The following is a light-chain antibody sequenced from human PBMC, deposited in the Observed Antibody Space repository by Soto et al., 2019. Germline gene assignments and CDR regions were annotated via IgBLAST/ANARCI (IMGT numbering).Light chain of an antibody. V-gene: IGLV2-14*01. CDR1: SSDVGGYKY. CDR3: ASYTSSSTSEI. J-gene: IGLJ2*01. Sequence: QSVLTQPASVSGSPGQSITISCTGTSSDVGGYKYVSWYQQHPDKAPKLIIFEVSNRPSGISSRFSGSNSGNTASLTISGLQAEDEADYYCASYTSSSTSEIFGRGTQLTVL. CDR2: EVS.